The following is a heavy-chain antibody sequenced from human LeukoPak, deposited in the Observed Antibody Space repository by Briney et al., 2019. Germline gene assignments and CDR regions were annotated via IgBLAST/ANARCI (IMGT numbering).Heavy chain of an antibody. CDR2: VRFDGSDK. CDR1: KFTFSDYG. V-gene: IGHV3-30*02. J-gene: IGHJ6*03. CDR3: AKDQMSHSYYYYMDV. Sequence: GGSLRLSCVAYKFTFSDYGMHWVRQAPGKGLELVAFVRFDGSDKYYADSVKGRFTISRDNSWNTLYLQMDSLRPEDTALYYCAKDQMSHSYYYYMDVWGKGTTVIVSS.